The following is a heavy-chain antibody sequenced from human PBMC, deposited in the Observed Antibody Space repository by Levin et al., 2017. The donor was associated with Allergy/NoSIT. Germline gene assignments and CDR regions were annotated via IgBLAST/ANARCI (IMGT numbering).Heavy chain of an antibody. V-gene: IGHV3-21*01. D-gene: IGHD6-19*01. J-gene: IGHJ4*02. CDR2: ISSSSTYI. CDR1: GFSFDTYS. Sequence: LTCAASGFSFDTYSFTWVRQAPGKGLEWVSSISSSSTYIYYADSVRGRFTISRDNAKKSLYLQMSSLRAEDTAIYYCARDHGGSGGWYYFEYWGQGTLVTVSS. CDR3: ARDHGGSGGWYYFEY.